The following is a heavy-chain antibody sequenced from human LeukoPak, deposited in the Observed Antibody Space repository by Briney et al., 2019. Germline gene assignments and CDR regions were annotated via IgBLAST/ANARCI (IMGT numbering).Heavy chain of an antibody. V-gene: IGHV3-30*04. J-gene: IGHJ4*02. Sequence: GGSLRLSCAASGFTFSSYAMHWVRQAPGKGLEWVAVISYDGSNKYYADSVKGRFTISRDDSKNTLYLQMNSLRAEDTAVYYCARDRYPIVVVPAGPCYFDYWGQGTLVTVSS. CDR1: GFTFSSYA. D-gene: IGHD2-2*01. CDR2: ISYDGSNK. CDR3: ARDRYPIVVVPAGPCYFDY.